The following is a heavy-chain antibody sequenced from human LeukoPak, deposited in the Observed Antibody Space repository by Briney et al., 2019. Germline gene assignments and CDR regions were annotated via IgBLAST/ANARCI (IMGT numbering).Heavy chain of an antibody. CDR3: ARDQDYYYGSGHSWFDP. J-gene: IGHJ5*02. Sequence: SETLSLTCTVSGGSISSSSYYWSWIRQPAGKGLEWIGRIYISGSTKYNPSLKSRVTISVDTSKNQFSLKLSSVTAADTAVYYCARDQDYYYGSGHSWFDPWGQGTLVTVSS. CDR1: GGSISSSSYY. D-gene: IGHD3-10*01. CDR2: IYISGST. V-gene: IGHV4-61*02.